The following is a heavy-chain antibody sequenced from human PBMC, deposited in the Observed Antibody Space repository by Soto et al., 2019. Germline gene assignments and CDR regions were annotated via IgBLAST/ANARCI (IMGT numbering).Heavy chain of an antibody. CDR2: ANHRGST. Sequence: QVQLQQWGAGLLKPSETLSLTCAVYGGSFSDHYWSWIRQPPGKGLEWIGEANHRGSTNYNPSLMRRVTISADTSKNQFYLTLGSVTAADTAVYYCARGMSMKVVIQRDAPDKYHFDSWGRGTLVTVSS. J-gene: IGHJ4*02. D-gene: IGHD2-21*01. V-gene: IGHV4-34*01. CDR3: ARGMSMKVVIQRDAPDKYHFDS. CDR1: GGSFSDHY.